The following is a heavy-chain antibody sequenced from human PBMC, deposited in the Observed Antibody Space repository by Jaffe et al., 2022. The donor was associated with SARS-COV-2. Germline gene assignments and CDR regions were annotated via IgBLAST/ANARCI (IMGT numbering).Heavy chain of an antibody. CDR2: ISSSGSTI. D-gene: IGHD6-19*01. CDR3: ARDLGLSGWRYFDY. J-gene: IGHJ4*02. V-gene: IGHV3-48*02. CDR1: GFTFSSCA. Sequence: EVQLVESGGGLVQPGGSLRLSCAASGFTFSSCAMNWVRQAPGKGLEWVSYISSSGSTIYYADSVKGRFTISRDNAKNSLYLQMNSLRDEDTAVYYCARDLGLSGWRYFDYWGQGTLVTVSS.